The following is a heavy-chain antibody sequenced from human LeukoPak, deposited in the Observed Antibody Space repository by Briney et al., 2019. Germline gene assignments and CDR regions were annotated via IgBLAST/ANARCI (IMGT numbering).Heavy chain of an antibody. CDR3: ARRPYEDSGGYGVY. D-gene: IGHD3-22*01. V-gene: IGHV5-51*01. CDR1: GYXFSSYW. Sequence: GASLKISFNASGYXFSSYWICWVRQMPGKGLEGMGIIYPRDSETRYSPSFQGQVTISADKSISTAYLQWSSLKASDSAIYYCARRPYEDSGGYGVYWGQGTLVTVSS. J-gene: IGHJ4*02. CDR2: IYPRDSET.